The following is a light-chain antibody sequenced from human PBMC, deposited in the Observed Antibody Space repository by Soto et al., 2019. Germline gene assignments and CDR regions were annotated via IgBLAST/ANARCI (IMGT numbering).Light chain of an antibody. CDR2: AAS. V-gene: IGKV1-12*01. J-gene: IGKJ4*01. Sequence: DIQMTQAPSSLSSCVVDRVTITCRASQGIGSWLAWYQQKPGKAPKLLIYAASTLQSGVPSRFSGSGSGTDFALTISSLQPEDFAAFYCQQAYSFPPTFGGGTKVDIK. CDR3: QQAYSFPPT. CDR1: QGIGSW.